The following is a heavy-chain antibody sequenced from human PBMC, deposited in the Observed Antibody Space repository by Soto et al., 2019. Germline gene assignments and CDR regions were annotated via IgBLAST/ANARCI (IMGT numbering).Heavy chain of an antibody. CDR2: ITGSGST. CDR1: GFTFSSDA. CDR3: ARDQWELLL. V-gene: IGHV3-23*01. Sequence: PGGSLRRSCGASGFTFSSDAMSCVRQAPGKGLEWFSSITGSGSTYYPDSVNGRFTVSRDNSKNTLYLQTNSLRADDTAIYYCARDQWELLLWGRGYLVTVSS. J-gene: IGHJ4*02. D-gene: IGHD1-26*01.